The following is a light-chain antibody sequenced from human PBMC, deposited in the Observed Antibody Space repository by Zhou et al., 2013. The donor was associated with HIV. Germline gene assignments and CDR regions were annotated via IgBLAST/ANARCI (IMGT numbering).Light chain of an antibody. Sequence: DIQMTQSPSSLSASLGDRVTIACRASQDISDFLAWYQQKPGNVPHVLIYGASTLHSGVSSRFSGSGAGTDFTLTISSLQPDDLATYYCQQSFTTPFTFGQGTKLEIK. CDR1: QDISDF. CDR2: GAS. J-gene: IGKJ2*01. V-gene: IGKV1-27*01. CDR3: QQSFTTPFT.